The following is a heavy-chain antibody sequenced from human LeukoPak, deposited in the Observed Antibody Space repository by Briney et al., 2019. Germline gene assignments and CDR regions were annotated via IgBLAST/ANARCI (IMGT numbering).Heavy chain of an antibody. V-gene: IGHV1-46*01. CDR3: ASGYKTVSVFDH. J-gene: IGHJ4*02. D-gene: IGHD5-24*01. Sequence: ASVKVSCKASGYTFTTYYMHWVRQAPGQGLVWVGLINPSGGGTRYAQKFQGRVTMTRDTSTSTVYMELSSLRSEDTAVYYCASGYKTVSVFDHWGQGTLVTVSS. CDR1: GYTFTTYY. CDR2: INPSGGGT.